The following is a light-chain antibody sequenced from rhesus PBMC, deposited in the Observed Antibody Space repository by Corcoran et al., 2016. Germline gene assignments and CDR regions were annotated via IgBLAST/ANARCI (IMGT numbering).Light chain of an antibody. J-gene: IGKJ1*01. CDR1: QGFSSR. CDR2: KAS. Sequence: DILMTQSPSFLSASVGDTVTITCRASQGFSSRLAWYQQKPGKAPKLLIYKASSLQSGVPPRFSGSGSWTDFTLTLRGLQSEDFTTYFCLQYNTAPWTFGQGTKVAIK. CDR3: LQYNTAPWT. V-gene: IGKV1-22*01.